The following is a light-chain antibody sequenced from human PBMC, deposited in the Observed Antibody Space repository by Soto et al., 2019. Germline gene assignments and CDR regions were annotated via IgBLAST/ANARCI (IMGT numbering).Light chain of an antibody. V-gene: IGKV3-20*01. CDR1: QSVRSSY. Sequence: ENVLTQSPGTLSLSPGERATLSCRASQSVRSSYFAWYQQKPGQAPSLLIYGTSSRATGIPDRFSGSGSGTEFTLTISTLEPEDFAVYYCQQYGSSPWTFGQGTKVEI. CDR3: QQYGSSPWT. CDR2: GTS. J-gene: IGKJ1*01.